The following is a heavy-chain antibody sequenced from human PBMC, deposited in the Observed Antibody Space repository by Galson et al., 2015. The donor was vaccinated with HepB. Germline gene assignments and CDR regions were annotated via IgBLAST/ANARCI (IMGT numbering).Heavy chain of an antibody. V-gene: IGHV3-21*01. J-gene: IGHJ3*02. D-gene: IGHD3-22*01. CDR3: ARDPRVVVQWGHDAFDI. CDR2: ISSSSSYI. CDR1: GFTFSSYG. Sequence: SLRLSCAASGFTFSSYGMHWVRQAPGKGLEWVSSISSSSSYIYYADSVKGRFTISRDNAKNSLYLQMNSLRAEDTAVYYCARDPRVVVQWGHDAFDIWGQGTMVTVSS.